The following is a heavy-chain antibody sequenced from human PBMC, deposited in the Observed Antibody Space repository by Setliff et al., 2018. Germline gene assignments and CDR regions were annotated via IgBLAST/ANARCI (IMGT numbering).Heavy chain of an antibody. V-gene: IGHV1-18*01. CDR2: ISAYNGNT. D-gene: IGHD3-22*01. Sequence: ASVKVSCKASGYTFTSYGISWVRQAPGQGLEWMGWISAYNGNTNYAQKLQGRVTMTTDTSTSTAYMELRSLGSDDTAVYYCARDPPTYYYDSSGYGDAFDIWGQGTMVT. CDR3: ARDPPTYYYDSSGYGDAFDI. J-gene: IGHJ3*02. CDR1: GYTFTSYG.